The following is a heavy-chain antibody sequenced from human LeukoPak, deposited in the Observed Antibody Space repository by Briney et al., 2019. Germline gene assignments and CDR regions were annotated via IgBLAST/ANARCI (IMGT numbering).Heavy chain of an antibody. Sequence: GGSLRLSCVASGFTFSPHSMSWVRQAPGKGLEWVSYISSSSSTIYYADSVKGRFTISRDSAKNSLYLQMNSLRDEDTAVYYCARGRAVAGTGNNYFDYWGQGTLVTVSS. CDR2: ISSSSSTI. CDR1: GFTFSPHS. D-gene: IGHD6-19*01. CDR3: ARGRAVAGTGNNYFDY. J-gene: IGHJ4*02. V-gene: IGHV3-48*02.